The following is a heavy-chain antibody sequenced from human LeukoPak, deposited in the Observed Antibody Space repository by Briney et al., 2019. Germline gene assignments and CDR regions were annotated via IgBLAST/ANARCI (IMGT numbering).Heavy chain of an antibody. Sequence: GESLKISCKGSGYSFYSYWIAWVRQMPGKGLEWMGIIYPDDSDTRYSPSFRGQVTISAGKSIDTAYLQWRSLKASDTGMYYCVRQSLGEFKYWGQGTLVTVSS. J-gene: IGHJ4*02. D-gene: IGHD3-10*01. V-gene: IGHV5-51*01. CDR3: VRQSLGEFKY. CDR2: IYPDDSDT. CDR1: GYSFYSYW.